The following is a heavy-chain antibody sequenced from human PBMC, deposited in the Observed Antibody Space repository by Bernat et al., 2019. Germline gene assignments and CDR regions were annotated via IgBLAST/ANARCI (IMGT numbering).Heavy chain of an antibody. D-gene: IGHD5-24*01. CDR2: IYYSGRT. V-gene: IGHV4-39*01. CDR1: GGSISSSSYY. Sequence: QLQLQESGPGLVKPSETLSLTCTVSGGSISSSSYYWGWIRQPPGKGLEWIGSIYYSGRTYYNPSLKSRVTISGDTSKNQFSLRLSSVTAADTAVYYCARLIYRRWRQLMSWFEPWGQGTLVTVSS. CDR3: ARLIYRRWRQLMSWFEP. J-gene: IGHJ5*02.